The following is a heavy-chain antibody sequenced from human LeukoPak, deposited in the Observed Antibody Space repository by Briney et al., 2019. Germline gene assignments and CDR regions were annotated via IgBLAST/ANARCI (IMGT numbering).Heavy chain of an antibody. CDR3: AALFKHWPSIVGATNGAFDY. CDR1: GYTLTELS. D-gene: IGHD1-26*01. Sequence: ASVKVSCKVSGYTLTELSMHWVRQAPGKGLEWMGGFDPEDGETIYAQKFQGRVTMTEDTSTDTAYMELSSLRSEDTAVYYCAALFKHWPSIVGATNGAFDYWGQGTLVTVSS. CDR2: FDPEDGET. J-gene: IGHJ4*02. V-gene: IGHV1-24*01.